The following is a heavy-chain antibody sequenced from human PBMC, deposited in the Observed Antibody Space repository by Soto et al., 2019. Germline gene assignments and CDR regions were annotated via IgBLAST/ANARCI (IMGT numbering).Heavy chain of an antibody. CDR1: GGSFSGYY. CDR2: INHSGST. D-gene: IGHD3-22*01. CDR3: ARGGYYYDSSGYYRSGGMDV. V-gene: IGHV4-34*01. Sequence: QVQLQQWGAGLLKPSETLSLTCAVYGGSFSGYYWSWIRQPPGKGLEWIGEINHSGSTNYNPSLKSRATISVDTSKNQFSLKLSSVTAADTAVYYCARGGYYYDSSGYYRSGGMDVWGQGTTVTVSS. J-gene: IGHJ6*02.